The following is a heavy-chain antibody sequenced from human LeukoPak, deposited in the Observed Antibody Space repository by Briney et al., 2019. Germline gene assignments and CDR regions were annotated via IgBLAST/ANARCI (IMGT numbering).Heavy chain of an antibody. J-gene: IGHJ2*01. CDR2: IYHSGST. Sequence: KTSQTLSLTCTVSGGSISSGGYYWSWIRQPPGKGLEWIGYIYHSGSTYYNPSLKSRVTISVDRSKNQFSLKLSSVTAADTAVYYCARAPYDILTGYHRVDHWYFDLWGRGTLVTVSS. V-gene: IGHV4-30-2*01. CDR3: ARAPYDILTGYHRVDHWYFDL. D-gene: IGHD3-9*01. CDR1: GGSISSGGYY.